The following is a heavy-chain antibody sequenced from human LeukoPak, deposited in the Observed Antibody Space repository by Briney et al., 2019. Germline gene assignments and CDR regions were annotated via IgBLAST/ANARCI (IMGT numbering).Heavy chain of an antibody. CDR2: IRWFGDRT. Sequence: GGSLRPACAAYGFTFSNYAISWVRQAPGDGLGWDSGIRWFGDRTTYAGSVTGRLTLPRDNPKNTLYLQMDSLRAEDTAVYYCAKVGIRISLIVVVFTTADDWYFDLWGRGTLVTVSS. V-gene: IGHV3-23*01. J-gene: IGHJ2*01. CDR1: GFTFSNYA. CDR3: AKVGIRISLIVVVFTTADDWYFDL. D-gene: IGHD3-22*01.